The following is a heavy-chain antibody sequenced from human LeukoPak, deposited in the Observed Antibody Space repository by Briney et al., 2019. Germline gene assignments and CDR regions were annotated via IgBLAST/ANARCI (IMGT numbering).Heavy chain of an antibody. V-gene: IGHV4-59*02. CDR2: LSHSGSS. Sequence: SETLSLTCTVSGGSVSSYYWSWIRRPPGRGLEWIAYLSHSGSSDSNPSLTSRVTTLVDTSKNQFSPKLTSVTAADTAVYYCARARYANAWYAFDIWGHGTMVTVSS. CDR1: GGSVSSYY. J-gene: IGHJ3*02. D-gene: IGHD2-2*01. CDR3: ARARYANAWYAFDI.